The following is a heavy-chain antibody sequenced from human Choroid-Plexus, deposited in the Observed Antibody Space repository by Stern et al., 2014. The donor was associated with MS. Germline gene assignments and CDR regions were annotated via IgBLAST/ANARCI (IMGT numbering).Heavy chain of an antibody. V-gene: IGHV4-4*02. CDR3: ARGGGYYFDY. D-gene: IGHD3-10*01. J-gene: IGHJ4*02. Sequence: QVQLQESGPGLVKPSGTLSLTCAVSGGSISSNNWWNWVRQPPGKGLEWIGEIFHTGSTNYNPSLKSRVTISMDKSKNQFSLALSSGTAADTAIYFCARGGGYYFDYWGQGTLVTVSS. CDR2: IFHTGST. CDR1: GGSISSNNW.